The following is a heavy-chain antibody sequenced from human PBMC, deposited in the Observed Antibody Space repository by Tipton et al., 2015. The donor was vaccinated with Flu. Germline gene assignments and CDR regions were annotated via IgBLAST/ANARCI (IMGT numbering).Heavy chain of an antibody. CDR1: GGSIRSYY. D-gene: IGHD6-13*01. CDR3: ARDSSSYWYFDL. J-gene: IGHJ2*01. Sequence: TLSLTCTVSGGSIRSYYWSWIRQPAGKGLEWIGRIYSSGSTNYKPSLKSRVTMSVDTSKKQFSLKLSSVTAADTAVYYCARDSSSYWYFDLWGRGTLVTVSS. CDR2: IYSSGST. V-gene: IGHV4-4*07.